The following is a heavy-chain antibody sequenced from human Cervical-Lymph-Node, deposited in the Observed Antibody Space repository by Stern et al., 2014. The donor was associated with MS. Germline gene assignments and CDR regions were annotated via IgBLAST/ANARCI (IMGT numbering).Heavy chain of an antibody. Sequence: QDQLVQSGAEVKKPGSSVNVSCKASGGTFTSSYAITWMRQAPGQGLEWMGRIIPILGLPNYAQKFQGRVTITADTSTSTAYMNLSSLRSEDTAVYYCARGIVSNRAAATQHNLFDPWGQGTLVTVSS. D-gene: IGHD2-15*01. CDR3: ARGIVSNRAAATQHNLFDP. J-gene: IGHJ5*02. CDR2: IIPILGLP. CDR1: GGTFTSSYA. V-gene: IGHV1-69*04.